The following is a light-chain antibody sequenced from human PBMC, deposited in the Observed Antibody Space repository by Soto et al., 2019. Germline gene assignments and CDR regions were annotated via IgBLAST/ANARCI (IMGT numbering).Light chain of an antibody. Sequence: QSVLTQPPSASGTPGQRVTISCSGSSSNIGRNTVNWYQLLPGTAPRLLIYLNDQRPSGVPARFSGSKSGTSASLAISGLQSEDEADYYCTAWDDSLIGPVFGGGTKVTVL. CDR1: SSNIGRNT. CDR2: LND. CDR3: TAWDDSLIGPV. V-gene: IGLV1-44*01. J-gene: IGLJ3*02.